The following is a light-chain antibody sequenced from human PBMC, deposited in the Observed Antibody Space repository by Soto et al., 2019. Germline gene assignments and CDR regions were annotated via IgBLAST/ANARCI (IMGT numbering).Light chain of an antibody. J-gene: IGKJ3*01. CDR3: QQYGSSPST. CDR2: GAS. V-gene: IGKV3-20*01. Sequence: EIVLTQSPGTLSLSPGEGATLSCRASQSVSRSYLAWYQQKPGQAPRLLIYGASSRATGIPDRFSGSGSGTDFTLTIRKLEPEDFAVYYCQQYGSSPSTFGPGTKVDI. CDR1: QSVSRSY.